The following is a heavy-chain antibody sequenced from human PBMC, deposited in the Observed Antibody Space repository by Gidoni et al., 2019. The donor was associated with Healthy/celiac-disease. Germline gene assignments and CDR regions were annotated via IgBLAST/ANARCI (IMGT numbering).Heavy chain of an antibody. CDR3: ARDNRYCSGNTCSGAFDI. V-gene: IGHV3-74*01. CDR2: IKSDGSST. J-gene: IGHJ3*02. CDR1: GFTFSSYW. Sequence: EVQLVESGGGLVQPGGSLRLSCAASGFTFSSYWLHCVRQAPGKGLVWVSRIKSDGSSTSYADSVKGRFTISRDNAKNTLYLQMNSLRAEDTAVYYCARDNRYCSGNTCSGAFDIWGQGTMVTVSS. D-gene: IGHD2-15*01.